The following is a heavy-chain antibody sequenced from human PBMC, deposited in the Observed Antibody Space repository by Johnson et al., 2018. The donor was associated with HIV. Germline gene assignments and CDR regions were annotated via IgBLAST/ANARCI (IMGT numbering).Heavy chain of an antibody. CDR1: GFTFSSYG. CDR2: ISYDGSNK. D-gene: IGHD6-19*01. V-gene: IGHV3-30*03. Sequence: QVQLVESGGGVVQPGRSLRLSCAASGFTFSSYGMHWVRQAPGKGLEWVAVISYDGSNKYYADSVKGRFTISRDNSKNTLYLQMNSLRAEDTAVFYCARARAGAFDIWGQGTVVTVSS. CDR3: ARARAGAFDI. J-gene: IGHJ3*02.